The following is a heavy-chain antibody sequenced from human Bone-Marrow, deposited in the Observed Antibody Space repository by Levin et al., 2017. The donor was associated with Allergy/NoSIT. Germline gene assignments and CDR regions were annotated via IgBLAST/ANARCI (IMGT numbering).Heavy chain of an antibody. Sequence: RHSETLSLTCAVSGASISSSNWWNWVRQTPGGGLEWIGEIFHSGIANYNPSLKSRILISVDKSKNHFSLNLKSVTAADTALYYCTRRNSSWATFTFDIWGHGTMVTVS. CDR1: GASISSSNW. CDR2: IFHSGIA. V-gene: IGHV4-4*02. J-gene: IGHJ3*02. D-gene: IGHD1/OR15-1a*01. CDR3: TRRNSSWATFTFDI.